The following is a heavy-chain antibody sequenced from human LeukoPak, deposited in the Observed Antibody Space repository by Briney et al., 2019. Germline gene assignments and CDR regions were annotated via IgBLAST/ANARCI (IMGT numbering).Heavy chain of an antibody. CDR3: ARSIVGAIGWFDP. J-gene: IGHJ5*02. V-gene: IGHV4-39*01. D-gene: IGHD1-26*01. CDR1: GGSIPSSSYF. Sequence: KPSETLSLTCAVSGGSIPSSSYFWGWIRQPPGKGLEWIGSVSYGGSTYYNPSLKSRVAIFVDTSNNQFSLKLTSVTAADTAVYFCARSIVGAIGWFDPWGQGTHVTVSS. CDR2: VSYGGST.